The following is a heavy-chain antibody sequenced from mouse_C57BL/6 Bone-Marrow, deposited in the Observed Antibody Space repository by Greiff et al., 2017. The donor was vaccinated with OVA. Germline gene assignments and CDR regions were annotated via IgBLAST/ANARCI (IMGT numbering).Heavy chain of an antibody. CDR1: GYTFTSYW. CDR2: IHPNSGST. CDR3: ERLGMYWDFDV. J-gene: IGHJ1*03. V-gene: IGHV1-64*01. Sequence: QVQLQQPGAELVKPGASVKLSCKASGYTFTSYWMHWVKQRPGQGLEWIGMIHPNSGSTNYNEKFKSKATLTVDKSSSTAYMQLSSLTSEDSAVYYGERLGMYWDFDVWGTGTTVTVSS.